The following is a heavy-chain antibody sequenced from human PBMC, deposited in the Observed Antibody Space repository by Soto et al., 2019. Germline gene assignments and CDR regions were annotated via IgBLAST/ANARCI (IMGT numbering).Heavy chain of an antibody. CDR2: ISYDGSNK. J-gene: IGHJ6*02. CDR1: GFTFSSYG. CDR3: AKDHKRGMDV. V-gene: IGHV3-30*18. Sequence: QVQLVESGGGVVQPGRSLRLSCAAAGFTFSSYGMHGVRQAPVKGLEWVAVISYDGSNKYYADSVKGRFTISRDNSKNTLYLQMNSLRAEDTAVYYCAKDHKRGMDVWGQGTTVTVSS.